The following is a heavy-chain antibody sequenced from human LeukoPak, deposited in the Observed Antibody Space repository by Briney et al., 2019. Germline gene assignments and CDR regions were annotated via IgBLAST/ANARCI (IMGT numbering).Heavy chain of an antibody. D-gene: IGHD2-21*02. Sequence: GESLKISCKGPRHSFHSQWIGWVRQMPGKGLEWMGIIYPDDSDTKYSASFQGQVTISADKSISTAYLQWNSLEASDSAIYYCARRGDSDFRIDWGQGTLVTVS. J-gene: IGHJ4*02. V-gene: IGHV5-51*01. CDR1: RHSFHSQW. CDR3: ARRGDSDFRID. CDR2: IYPDDSDT.